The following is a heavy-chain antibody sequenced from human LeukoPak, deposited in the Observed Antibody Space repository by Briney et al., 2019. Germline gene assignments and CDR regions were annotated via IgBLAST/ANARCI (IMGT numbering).Heavy chain of an antibody. Sequence: SETLSLTCTVSGGSISSYYWSWIRQPPGKGLEWIGYIYYSGGTNYNPSLKSRVTISVDTSKNQFSLKLSSVTAADTAVYYCARQEYGDFDYWGQGTLVTVSS. CDR1: GGSISSYY. CDR2: IYYSGGT. J-gene: IGHJ4*02. V-gene: IGHV4-59*08. CDR3: ARQEYGDFDY. D-gene: IGHD4-17*01.